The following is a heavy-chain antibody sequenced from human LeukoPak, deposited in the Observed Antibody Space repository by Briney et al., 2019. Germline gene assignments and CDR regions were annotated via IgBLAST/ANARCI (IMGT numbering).Heavy chain of an antibody. CDR2: IYYSGST. CDR1: GDSISSYY. V-gene: IGHV4-59*01. J-gene: IGHJ3*02. Sequence: SETLSLTCTVSGDSISSYYWSWIRQPPGKGLEWIGYIYYSGSTNYNPSLKSRVTISVDMSKNQFSLKLSSVTAADTAVYYCARDPRKRPPELREQVGAFDIWGQGTMVTVSS. D-gene: IGHD1-26*01. CDR3: ARDPRKRPPELREQVGAFDI.